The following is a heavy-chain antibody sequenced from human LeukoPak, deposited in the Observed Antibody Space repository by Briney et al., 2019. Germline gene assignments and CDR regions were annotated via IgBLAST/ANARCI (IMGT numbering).Heavy chain of an antibody. J-gene: IGHJ4*02. CDR1: GFTVSSYA. Sequence: SGGSLRLSCAASGFTVSSYAMSWVRQAPGKGLEWVSTISGSGGSTYYADSVKGRFTISRDNSKNTLYLQMNSLRAEDTAVYYCAKAPTYYLLDYWGQGTLVTVSS. D-gene: IGHD3-22*01. CDR2: ISGSGGST. V-gene: IGHV3-23*01. CDR3: AKAPTYYLLDY.